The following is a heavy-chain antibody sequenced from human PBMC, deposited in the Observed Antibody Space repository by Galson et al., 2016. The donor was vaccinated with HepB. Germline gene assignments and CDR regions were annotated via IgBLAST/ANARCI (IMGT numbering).Heavy chain of an antibody. J-gene: IGHJ6*04. CDR3: ARGKSLWTTPWNYGLDV. CDR1: GFIFSSYE. V-gene: IGHV3-48*03. CDR2: ISSSGSTI. Sequence: SLRLSCAASGFIFSSYEMNWVRQAPGKGLEWVSYISSSGSTIYYADFVKGRFTISRDNADNSLYLQMHSLRAEDTAVYYCARGKSLWTTPWNYGLDVWGKGTTVTVSS. D-gene: IGHD3-10*01.